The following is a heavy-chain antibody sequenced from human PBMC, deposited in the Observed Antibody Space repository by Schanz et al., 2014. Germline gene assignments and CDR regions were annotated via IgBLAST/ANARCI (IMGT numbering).Heavy chain of an antibody. CDR3: ARDGDFDY. Sequence: QVQLVESGGGVVQPGRSLRLSCAASGFTFSSYGMHWVRQAPGKGLEWVAIIWYDGSNKYYADSVKGRFTISRDNSKNTLFLQMSSLRAEDTAVYYCARDGDFDYGGQGTLVTGSS. J-gene: IGHJ4*02. CDR2: IWYDGSNK. V-gene: IGHV3-33*01. CDR1: GFTFSSYG.